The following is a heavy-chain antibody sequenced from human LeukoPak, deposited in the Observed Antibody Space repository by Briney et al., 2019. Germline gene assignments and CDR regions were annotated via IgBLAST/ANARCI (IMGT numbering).Heavy chain of an antibody. V-gene: IGHV1-18*01. D-gene: IGHD6-6*01. J-gene: IGHJ4*02. CDR1: GYTFTSYG. CDR2: ISAYNGNT. CDR3: VRWDPYSSSSPYYFDY. Sequence: ASVKVSCKASGYTFTSYGISWVRQAPGQGLEWMGWISAYNGNTNYAQKLQGRVTMTTDTSTSTAYMELRSLRSDDTAVYYCVRWDPYSSSSPYYFDYWGQGTLVTVSS.